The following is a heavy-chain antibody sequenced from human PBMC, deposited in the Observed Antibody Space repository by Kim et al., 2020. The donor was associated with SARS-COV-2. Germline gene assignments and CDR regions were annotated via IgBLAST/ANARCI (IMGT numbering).Heavy chain of an antibody. V-gene: IGHV4-59*01. CDR3: ASLNGVWLQLSYFDY. J-gene: IGHJ4*02. Sequence: PSLKSRVTVSVDTSKNQFSLTLSSVTASDTAVYYCASLNGVWLQLSYFDYWGQGTLVTVSS. D-gene: IGHD5-12*01.